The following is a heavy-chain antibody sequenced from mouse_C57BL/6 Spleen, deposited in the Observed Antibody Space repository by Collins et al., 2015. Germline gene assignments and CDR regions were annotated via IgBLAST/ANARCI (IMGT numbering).Heavy chain of an antibody. Sequence: KISCKASGYTFTTYGMSWVKQAPGKGLKWMGWINTYSGVPTYADDFKGRFAFSLETSASTAYLQINNLKNEDTATYFCARDTTAREYFDYWGQGTTLTVSS. J-gene: IGHJ2*01. D-gene: IGHD1-2*01. CDR3: ARDTTAREYFDY. V-gene: IGHV9-3*01. CDR2: INTYSGVP. CDR1: GYTFTTYG.